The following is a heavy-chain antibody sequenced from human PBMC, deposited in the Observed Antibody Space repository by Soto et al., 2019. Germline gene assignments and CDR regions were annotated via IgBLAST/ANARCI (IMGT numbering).Heavy chain of an antibody. CDR2: ISGDGRST. CDR3: ARSLPGTYGAFDL. CDR1: EFTFRSYW. J-gene: IGHJ3*01. V-gene: IGHV3-74*01. Sequence: GSLRLSCAASEFTFRSYWMHWVRQSPGKGLVWVSRISGDGRSTTYADSVRGRFTISRDNAKNTVYLQRDSLRAEDTAVYYCARSLPGTYGAFDLWGQGTMVTV. D-gene: IGHD1-7*01.